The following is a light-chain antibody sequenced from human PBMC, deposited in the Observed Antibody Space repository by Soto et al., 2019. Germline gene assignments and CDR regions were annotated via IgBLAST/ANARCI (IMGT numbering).Light chain of an antibody. V-gene: IGKV3-15*01. Sequence: ATLSVSPGERATLSCRAIPIVSCSYGARYQARRGQVPRILIYGASSRATGIQARFGGGGSGTEFTLTITSLQPADFLVYFNQQYNTGTDVTFGHGTRLEIK. J-gene: IGKJ5*01. CDR1: PIVSCSY. CDR2: GAS. CDR3: QQYNTGTDVT.